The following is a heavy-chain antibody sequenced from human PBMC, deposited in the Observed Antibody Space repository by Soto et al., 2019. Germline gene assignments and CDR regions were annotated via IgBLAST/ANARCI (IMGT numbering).Heavy chain of an antibody. Sequence: VHSLKISCKPSAYSFTSYCIGCVRQMPGKCLEWMGIIYPGDSDTRYSPSFQGQVTISADKSISTAYLQWSSLKASDTAMYYCARLSPPTTMIVVVITGAGAFDIWGQGKMVSVSS. J-gene: IGHJ3*02. D-gene: IGHD3-22*01. CDR3: ARLSPPTTMIVVVITGAGAFDI. V-gene: IGHV5-51*01. CDR2: IYPGDSDT. CDR1: AYSFTSYC.